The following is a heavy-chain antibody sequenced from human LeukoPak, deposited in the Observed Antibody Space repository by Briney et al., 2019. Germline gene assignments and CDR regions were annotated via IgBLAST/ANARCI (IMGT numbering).Heavy chain of an antibody. CDR2: ISGSGGGT. V-gene: IGHV3-23*01. D-gene: IGHD3-22*01. Sequence: GGSLRLSCAASGFIFSSYAMSWVRQAPGKGLEWVSAISGSGGGTYYADSVKGRFTISRDNSKNTLSLQMNSLRAEDTAVYYCAKDGDYYDSGGYSSFFDYWGQGTLVTVSS. CDR3: AKDGDYYDSGGYSSFFDY. J-gene: IGHJ4*02. CDR1: GFIFSSYA.